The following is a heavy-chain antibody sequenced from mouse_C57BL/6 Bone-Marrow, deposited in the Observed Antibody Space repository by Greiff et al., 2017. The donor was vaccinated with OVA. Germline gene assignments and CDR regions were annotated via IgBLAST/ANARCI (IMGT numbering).Heavy chain of an antibody. Sequence: EVMLVESGGGLVKPGGSLKLSCAASGFTFSDYGMHWVRQAPETGLEWVAYLSSGSSTIYYADTVKGRFTISRANAKNTLFLQMTSLRSEDTAMYYCAIGSLDYWGQGTTLTVSS. CDR1: GFTFSDYG. V-gene: IGHV5-17*01. CDR3: AIGSLDY. D-gene: IGHD1-1*01. J-gene: IGHJ2*01. CDR2: LSSGSSTI.